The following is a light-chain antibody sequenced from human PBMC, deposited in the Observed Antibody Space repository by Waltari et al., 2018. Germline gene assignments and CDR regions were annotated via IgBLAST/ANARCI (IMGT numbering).Light chain of an antibody. CDR2: GAS. Sequence: EIVLTQSPGTLSLSPGERATLSCRASQSVSSRYLALYQQKPGQAPRLLLYGASSRATGIPVRFSGSGSGTDFTLTISRLEPEDFAVYYCQQYGSSPLTFGGGTKVEIK. CDR3: QQYGSSPLT. J-gene: IGKJ4*01. V-gene: IGKV3-20*01. CDR1: QSVSSRY.